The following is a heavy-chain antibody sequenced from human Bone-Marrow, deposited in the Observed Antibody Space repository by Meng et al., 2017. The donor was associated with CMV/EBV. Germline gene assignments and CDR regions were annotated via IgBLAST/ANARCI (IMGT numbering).Heavy chain of an antibody. Sequence: GFTFSSYAMSWVRQAPGKGLEWVSAISGSGGSTYYADSVKGRFTISRDNSKNTLYLQMNSLRAEDTAVYYCAKVMHDSSGYYYFDYWGQGTLVTVSS. CDR1: GFTFSSYA. CDR3: AKVMHDSSGYYYFDY. J-gene: IGHJ4*02. D-gene: IGHD3-22*01. CDR2: ISGSGGST. V-gene: IGHV3-23*01.